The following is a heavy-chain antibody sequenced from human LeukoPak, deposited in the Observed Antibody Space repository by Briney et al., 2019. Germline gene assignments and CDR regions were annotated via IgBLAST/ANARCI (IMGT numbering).Heavy chain of an antibody. CDR3: ARGRVSIFSFSLRWFDP. V-gene: IGHV4-34*01. D-gene: IGHD3-3*01. CDR1: GGSFSGYY. CDR2: INHSGST. J-gene: IGHJ5*02. Sequence: KSSETLSLTCAVYGGSFSGYYWSWIRQPPGKGLEWIGEINHSGSTNYNPSLKSRVTISVDTSKNQFSLKLSSVTAADTAVYYCARGRVSIFSFSLRWFDPWGQGTLVTVSS.